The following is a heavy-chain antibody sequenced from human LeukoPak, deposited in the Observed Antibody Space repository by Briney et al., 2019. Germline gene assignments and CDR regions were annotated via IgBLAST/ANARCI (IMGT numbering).Heavy chain of an antibody. Sequence: ASVKVSCKASGYTFTSYDINWVRQATGQGLEWMGWMKPNSGNTGYAQKFQGRVTMTRNTSISTAYMELSSLRSEDTAVYYCARGLRLGSKPSWSDPWGQGTLVTVSS. CDR1: GYTFTSYD. CDR2: MKPNSGNT. D-gene: IGHD4-11*01. CDR3: ARGLRLGSKPSWSDP. J-gene: IGHJ5*02. V-gene: IGHV1-8*01.